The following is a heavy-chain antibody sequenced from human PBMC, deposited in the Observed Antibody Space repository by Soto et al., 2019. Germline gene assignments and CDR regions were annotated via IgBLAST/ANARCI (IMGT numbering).Heavy chain of an antibody. CDR1: GVKVCNYA. D-gene: IGHD2-15*01. CDR3: AKDRRAGANSAFYLDF. CDR2: ISATGGGT. Sequence: PGGSLKLSCAASGVKVCNYAMSWVRQAPGKGLEWVSLISATGGGTYYADSVKGRFTISRDNSHNTLYLQVHSLTAEDTAVYYCAKDRRAGANSAFYLDFWGQGAQVTVSS. J-gene: IGHJ4*02. V-gene: IGHV3-23*01.